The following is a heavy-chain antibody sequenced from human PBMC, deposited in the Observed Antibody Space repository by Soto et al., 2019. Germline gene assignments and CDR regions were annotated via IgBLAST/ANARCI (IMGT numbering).Heavy chain of an antibody. D-gene: IGHD6-13*01. CDR2: VYNSGIT. CDR1: GGSIRSNY. V-gene: IGHV4-59*01. CDR3: ARYRREAVAGYTLDN. Sequence: SETLSLTGTVSGGSIRSNYWTWIRQPPGKGLEWIGYVYNSGITNYNPSLKSRVTISEDTSKSQFSLKVNSMTAADTAVYYCARYRREAVAGYTLDNWGQGILVSVSS. J-gene: IGHJ4*02.